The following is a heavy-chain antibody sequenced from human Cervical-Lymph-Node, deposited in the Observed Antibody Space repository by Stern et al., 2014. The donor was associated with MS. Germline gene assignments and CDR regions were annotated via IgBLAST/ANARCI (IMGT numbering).Heavy chain of an antibody. CDR1: GGTFSSYT. J-gene: IGHJ4*02. D-gene: IGHD6-19*01. Sequence: QVQLVQSGAEVKKPGSSVKVSCKASGGTFSSYTISWVRQAPGQGLDWMGRIIPILGIANYAQKFQGRVTITADKSTSTAYMELSSLRSEDTAVYYCARPNSSGWYEPPLHYWGQGTLVTVSS. CDR3: ARPNSSGWYEPPLHY. V-gene: IGHV1-69*09. CDR2: IIPILGIA.